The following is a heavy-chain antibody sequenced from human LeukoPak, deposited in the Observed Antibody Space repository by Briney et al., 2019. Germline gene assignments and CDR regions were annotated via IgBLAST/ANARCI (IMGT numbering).Heavy chain of an antibody. CDR1: GYTFTAYY. CDR3: AIQPWGSGNNWYFDL. CDR2: ISPNSGGT. Sequence: ASVKVSCKASGYTFTAYYIHWVRQAPGQGLEWMGWISPNSGGTDYAQKFKGRVTMTRDTSISTTYVELSSLTSDDTAVYYCAIQPWGSGNNWYFDLWAVAPWSLSPQ. D-gene: IGHD7-27*01. V-gene: IGHV1-2*02. J-gene: IGHJ2*01.